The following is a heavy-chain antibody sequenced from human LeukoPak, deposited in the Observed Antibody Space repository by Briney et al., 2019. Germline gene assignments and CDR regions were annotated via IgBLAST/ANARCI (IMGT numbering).Heavy chain of an antibody. CDR3: ARAHFIAVAVDYYYYYMDV. J-gene: IGHJ6*03. V-gene: IGHV1-46*01. Sequence: ASVKVSCKASGDTFTSYYMHWVRQAPGQGLEWMGIINPSGDSTSSAQTFQGRVTMTRDMSTSTVYMALSSLRTEDTAVYYCARAHFIAVAVDYYYYYMDVWGKGTTVTISS. CDR1: GDTFTSYY. D-gene: IGHD6-19*01. CDR2: INPSGDST.